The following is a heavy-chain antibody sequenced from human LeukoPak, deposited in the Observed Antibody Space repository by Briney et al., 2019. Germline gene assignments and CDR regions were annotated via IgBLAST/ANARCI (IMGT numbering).Heavy chain of an antibody. CDR1: EFTVSSNY. V-gene: IGHV3-53*01. Sequence: PGGSLRLSCAASEFTVSSNYMSWVRQAPGKGLEWVSVIYSDGSTYYADSVKGRFTISRDNSKNTLYLQMNSPGAEDTAVYYCARSPSYYGSAHYFDYWGQGTLVTVSS. CDR3: ARSPSYYGSAHYFDY. CDR2: IYSDGST. J-gene: IGHJ4*02. D-gene: IGHD3-10*01.